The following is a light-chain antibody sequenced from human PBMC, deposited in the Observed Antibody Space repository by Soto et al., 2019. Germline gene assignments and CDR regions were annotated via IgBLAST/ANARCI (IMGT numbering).Light chain of an antibody. CDR2: IAS. CDR3: QQSCTSPLT. V-gene: IGKV3-20*01. CDR1: QSVNSDY. J-gene: IGKJ1*01. Sequence: EIVLTQSPGTLSLFPGERATLSCRATQSVNSDYLAWYQQKPGQAPRLLIYIASRRATGIPDRFSGSGSGTDFNLPISRLEPEDFAVYYCQQSCTSPLTFGQGTKVEIK.